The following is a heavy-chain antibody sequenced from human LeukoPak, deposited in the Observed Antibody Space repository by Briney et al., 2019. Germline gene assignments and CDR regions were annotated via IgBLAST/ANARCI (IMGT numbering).Heavy chain of an antibody. CDR2: ISSSGGAI. Sequence: GGSLRLSCAASGFTFSDYYMSWIRQAPGKGLEWVSYISSSGGAIHYADSVKGRFTMSRDNAKNSLYLQMNSLRAEDTAVYYCARDGYSSRWYDESPLDYWGQGTLVTVSS. J-gene: IGHJ4*02. D-gene: IGHD6-13*01. V-gene: IGHV3-11*01. CDR3: ARDGYSSRWYDESPLDY. CDR1: GFTFSDYY.